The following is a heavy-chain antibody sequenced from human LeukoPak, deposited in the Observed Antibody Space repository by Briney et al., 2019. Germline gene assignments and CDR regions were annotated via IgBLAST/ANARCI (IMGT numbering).Heavy chain of an antibody. CDR1: GGTFSSYA. Sequence: GASVKVSCKASGGTFSSYAISWVRQAPGQGLEWMGGIIPIFGTANYAQKFQGRVTITKDESTSTAYMELSSLRSEDTAVYYCARHTSHYYYYYMDVWGKGTTVTVSS. V-gene: IGHV1-69*05. D-gene: IGHD2/OR15-2a*01. J-gene: IGHJ6*03. CDR3: ARHTSHYYYYYMDV. CDR2: IIPIFGTA.